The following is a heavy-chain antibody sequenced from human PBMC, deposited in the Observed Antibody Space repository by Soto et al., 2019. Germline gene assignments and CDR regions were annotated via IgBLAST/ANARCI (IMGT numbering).Heavy chain of an antibody. Sequence: PGGSLRLSCAATGFAFSTYGMHWVRQAPGKGREWVAAISYDGNEKYYADSLQGRFTISRDNSKNALYLQVNSLRGEDTAVYYCAKEKFRRGRSPMSVMDLWGKGTTVPVSS. CDR1: GFAFSTYG. D-gene: IGHD3-10*01. CDR2: ISYDGNEK. J-gene: IGHJ6*04. V-gene: IGHV3-30*18. CDR3: AKEKFRRGRSPMSVMDL.